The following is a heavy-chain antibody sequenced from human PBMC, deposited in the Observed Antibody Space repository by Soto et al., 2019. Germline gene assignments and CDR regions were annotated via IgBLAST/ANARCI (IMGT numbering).Heavy chain of an antibody. J-gene: IGHJ5*01. D-gene: IGHD3-22*01. Sequence: QVQLVESGGGVVQPGRSLKLSCAASGFTFSRYGMHWVRQAPGKGLEWVAVIFYDGSRKEYAASLKGRFTIARDNSKNKLYLQRNSLRAEDTAMYYCVREESYYDGNWFDSWGQGTLVTVSS. CDR1: GFTFSRYG. CDR2: IFYDGSRK. CDR3: VREESYYDGNWFDS. V-gene: IGHV3-33*01.